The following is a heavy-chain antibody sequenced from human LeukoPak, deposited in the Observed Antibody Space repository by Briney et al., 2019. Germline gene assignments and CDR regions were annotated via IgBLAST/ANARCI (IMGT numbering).Heavy chain of an antibody. J-gene: IGHJ4*02. CDR3: ARAVRVVRGVIPDFDY. CDR1: GYTFTGYY. D-gene: IGHD3-10*01. CDR2: INPNSGGT. V-gene: IGHV1-2*02. Sequence: GPSVKVSCKASGYTFTGYYMHWVRQPPIQGLEWMGWINPNSGGTNYAQKFQGRVTRTRDTSISTAYIELSRLRSDDTAVYYGARAVRVVRGVIPDFDYWGQGTLVTVSS.